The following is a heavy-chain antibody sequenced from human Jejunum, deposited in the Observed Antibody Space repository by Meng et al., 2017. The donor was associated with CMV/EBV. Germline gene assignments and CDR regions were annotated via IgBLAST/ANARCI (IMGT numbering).Heavy chain of an antibody. CDR2: ITSSGDI. J-gene: IGHJ4*02. D-gene: IGHD6-6*01. CDR1: GFTFSTDA. Sequence: SCAVSGFTFSTDAMNWVRQAPGRGLEWVCGITSSGDIYYIDAVKGRFTISRDNSKKTVYMQMNSLRAEDTAVYYCASGRPGEFDYWGQGTLVTVSS. CDR3: ASGRPGEFDY. V-gene: IGHV3-23*01.